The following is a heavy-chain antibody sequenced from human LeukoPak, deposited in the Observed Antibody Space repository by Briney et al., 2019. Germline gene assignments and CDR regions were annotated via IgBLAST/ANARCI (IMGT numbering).Heavy chain of an antibody. J-gene: IGHJ6*03. Sequence: SETLSLTCTVSGGSISSYYWSWIRQPPGKGLEWIGYIYYSGSTNYNPSLKSRVTISVDTSKNQFSLKLSSVTAADTALYYCASAEYYDFWSGYSDSYYMDVWGKGTTVTVFS. CDR3: ASAEYYDFWSGYSDSYYMDV. D-gene: IGHD3-3*01. CDR2: IYYSGST. CDR1: GGSISSYY. V-gene: IGHV4-59*01.